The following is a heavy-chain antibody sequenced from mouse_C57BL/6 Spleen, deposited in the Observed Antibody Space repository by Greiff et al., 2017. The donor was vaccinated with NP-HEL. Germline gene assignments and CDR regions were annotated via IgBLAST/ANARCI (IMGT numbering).Heavy chain of an antibody. CDR1: GYTFTSYW. Sequence: QVQLQQPGAELVKPGASVKLSCKASGYTFTSYWMHWVKQRPGQGLEWIGMIHPNSGSTNYNEKFKSKATLTVDKSSSTAYMQLSSLTSEDSAVYYGARKGDYYSNPRAMDYWGQGTSVTVSS. D-gene: IGHD2-5*01. V-gene: IGHV1-64*01. CDR3: ARKGDYYSNPRAMDY. J-gene: IGHJ4*01. CDR2: IHPNSGST.